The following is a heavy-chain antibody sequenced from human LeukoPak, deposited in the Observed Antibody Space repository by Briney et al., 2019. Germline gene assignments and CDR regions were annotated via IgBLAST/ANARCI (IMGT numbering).Heavy chain of an antibody. CDR2: ISSSSGSI. CDR3: VKGGRWVGATVWSDI. J-gene: IGHJ3*02. CDR1: GFTVSSNH. Sequence: GGSLRLSCAASGFTVSSNHMSWVRQAPGKGLEWVSSISSSSGSIYYADSLKGRFTISRDNAKNSLYLQMDSLRAEDTAVYYCVKGGRWVGATVWSDIWGQGTMVTVSS. V-gene: IGHV3-21*01. D-gene: IGHD1-26*01.